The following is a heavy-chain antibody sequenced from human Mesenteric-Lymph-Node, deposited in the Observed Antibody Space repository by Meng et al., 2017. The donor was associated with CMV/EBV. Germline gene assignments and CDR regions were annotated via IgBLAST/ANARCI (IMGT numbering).Heavy chain of an antibody. J-gene: IGHJ6*02. V-gene: IGHV3-7*01. CDR2: IKRDGSEK. CDR1: GFTFSNYW. CDR3: ASSDYYYGMDV. Sequence: GESLKISCAASGFTFSNYWMSWVRQAPGKGLEWVANIKRDGSEKFYVDSAKGRFTISRDNAKNSLYLQMNSLRAEDTAVYYCASSDYYYGMDVWGQGTTVTVSS.